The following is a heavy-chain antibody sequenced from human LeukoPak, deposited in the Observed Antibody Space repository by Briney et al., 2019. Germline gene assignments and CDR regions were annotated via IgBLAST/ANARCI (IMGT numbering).Heavy chain of an antibody. Sequence: GGSLRVSCAASGFTFSSYEMNWVRQAPGKGLEWVASIKQDGSEKYYVDSVRGRFTISRDNAKDSLYLQMNSLRAEDTAVYYCAISRGIHWGRGPVVTVSS. V-gene: IGHV3-7*01. D-gene: IGHD6-25*01. CDR2: IKQDGSEK. J-gene: IGHJ4*02. CDR3: AISRGIH. CDR1: GFTFSSYE.